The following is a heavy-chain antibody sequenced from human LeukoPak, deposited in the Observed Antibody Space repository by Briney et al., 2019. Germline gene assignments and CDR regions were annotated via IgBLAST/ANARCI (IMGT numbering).Heavy chain of an antibody. V-gene: IGHV3-9*01. CDR2: ISWNSGSI. CDR3: AKDIAAGSDAFDI. Sequence: GRSLRLSCAASGFTFDDYAMHWVRQAPGKGLEWVSGISWNSGSIGYADSVKGRFTISRDNAKNSLYLQMNSLRAEDTALYYCAKDIAAGSDAFDIWGQGTMVTVSS. J-gene: IGHJ3*02. D-gene: IGHD6-13*01. CDR1: GFTFDDYA.